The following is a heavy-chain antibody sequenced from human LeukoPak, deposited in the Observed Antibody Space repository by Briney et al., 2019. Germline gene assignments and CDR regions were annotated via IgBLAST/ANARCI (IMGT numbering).Heavy chain of an antibody. CDR1: GFTFSSYA. CDR3: ARDLRSSGWYIIYY. D-gene: IGHD6-19*01. V-gene: IGHV3-30*04. Sequence: TGGSLRLSCAASGFTFSSYAMHWVRQAPGKGLEWVAVISYDGSNKYYADSVKGRFTISRDNSKNTLYLQMNSLRAEDTAVYYCARDLRSSGWYIIYYWGQGTLVTVSS. CDR2: ISYDGSNK. J-gene: IGHJ4*02.